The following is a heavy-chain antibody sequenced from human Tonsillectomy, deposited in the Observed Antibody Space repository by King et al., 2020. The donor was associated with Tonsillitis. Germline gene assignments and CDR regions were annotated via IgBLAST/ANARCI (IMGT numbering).Heavy chain of an antibody. Sequence: QLVQSGAEVKKPGASVKVSCKASGYTFTSYDINWVRQATGQGLEWMGWMNPSSGNTGHAQKFQGRVTMTRNTSISTAYMELSSLRSEDTAVYYCARGHFPRYYYYGMVVWGQGTTVTVSS. J-gene: IGHJ6*02. CDR2: MNPSSGNT. V-gene: IGHV1-8*01. CDR1: GYTFTSYD. CDR3: ARGHFPRYYYYGMVV.